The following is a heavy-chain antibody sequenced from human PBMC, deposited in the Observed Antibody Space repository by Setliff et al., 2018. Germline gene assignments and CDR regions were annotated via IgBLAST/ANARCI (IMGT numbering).Heavy chain of an antibody. CDR2: IKQDGSEK. CDR1: GFTFSSYW. J-gene: IGHJ4*02. V-gene: IGHV3-7*05. D-gene: IGHD1-26*01. Sequence: GGSLRLSCAASGFTFSSYWMSWVRQAPGKGLEWVANIKQDGSEKYYVDSVKGRFTISRDNAKNSLYLQMNSLRAEDTAVYYCAALMQNQNLIVGARWGRGTLVTVSS. CDR3: AALMQNQNLIVGAR.